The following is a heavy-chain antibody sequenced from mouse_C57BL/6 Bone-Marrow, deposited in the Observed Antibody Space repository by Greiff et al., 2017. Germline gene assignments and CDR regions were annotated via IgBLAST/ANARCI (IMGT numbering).Heavy chain of an antibody. CDR2: IDPENGDT. J-gene: IGHJ3*01. D-gene: IGHD1-1*01. CDR1: GFNIKDDY. CDR3: TTSLIYYYGSSFAWFAY. Sequence: DVKLQESGAELVRPGASVKLSCTASGFNIKDDYMHWVKQRPEQGLEWIGWIDPENGDTEYASKFQGKATITADTSSNTAYLQLSSLTSEDTAVYYCTTSLIYYYGSSFAWFAYWGQGTLVTVSA. V-gene: IGHV14-4*01.